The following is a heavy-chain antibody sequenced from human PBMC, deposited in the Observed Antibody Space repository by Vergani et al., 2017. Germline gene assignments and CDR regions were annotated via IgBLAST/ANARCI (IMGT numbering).Heavy chain of an antibody. CDR2: IYPADSDT. D-gene: IGHD1-1*01. Sequence: EVELVQSGPEMRNPGESLKISCKGSEYSFGNYWIGWVRQMPGKGLEWMGIIYPADSDTSYSPSFQGQVTISADKSISTAFLQWDSLKASDTALYYCARHTTYTDSWGQGTLVTVSS. CDR1: EYSFGNYW. V-gene: IGHV5-51*01. J-gene: IGHJ4*02. CDR3: ARHTTYTDS.